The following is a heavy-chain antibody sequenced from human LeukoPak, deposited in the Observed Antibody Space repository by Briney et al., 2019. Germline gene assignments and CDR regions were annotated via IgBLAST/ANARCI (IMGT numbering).Heavy chain of an antibody. CDR3: ARLAGSRSPWYLDI. CDR2: IGLSGGSI. J-gene: IGHJ2*01. V-gene: IGHV3-21*04. Sequence: KPGGSLRLSCATSGFTFSSYSMNWIRQTPEKGLEWVSSIGLSGGSIFYADSVKGRFSISRDNAKNSLYLQMNSLRGDDTAIYYCARLAGSRSPWYLDIWGRGTLVTVSS. D-gene: IGHD6-19*01. CDR1: GFTFSSYS.